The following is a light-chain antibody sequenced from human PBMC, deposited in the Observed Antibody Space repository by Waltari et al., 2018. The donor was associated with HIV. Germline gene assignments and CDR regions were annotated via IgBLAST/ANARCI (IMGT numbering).Light chain of an antibody. J-gene: IGLJ1*01. V-gene: IGLV5-45*03. Sequence: QAVLTQPSSLSASPGASASLTCTLRSDVNVASYRIYWYKQKPGSPPPYLLKYKSDSDKQHGSGVPSRFSGSKDTSANAGILVISGLQSDDEADYYCMIWHNRVSVFGPGTRVTVL. CDR2: YKSDSDK. CDR1: SDVNVASYR. CDR3: MIWHNRVSV.